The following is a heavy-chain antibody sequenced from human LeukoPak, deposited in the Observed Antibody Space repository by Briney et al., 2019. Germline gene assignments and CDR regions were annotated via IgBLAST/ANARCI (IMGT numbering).Heavy chain of an antibody. Sequence: GGSLRLSCAASGFAFSSLAMGWVRQAPGKGLEWVSVISDSGSITYYADSVKGRSTISRDNSKNTLFLQMNSLGAEDTAVYYCAKDARRTNGWYFFDYWGQGTLVTVSS. V-gene: IGHV3-23*01. D-gene: IGHD6-19*01. CDR1: GFAFSSLA. J-gene: IGHJ4*02. CDR2: ISDSGSIT. CDR3: AKDARRTNGWYFFDY.